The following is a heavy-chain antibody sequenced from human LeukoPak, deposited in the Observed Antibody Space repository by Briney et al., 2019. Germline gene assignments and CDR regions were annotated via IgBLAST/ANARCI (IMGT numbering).Heavy chain of an antibody. V-gene: IGHV3-9*01. CDR1: GFTFDDYA. Sequence: QAGGSLRLSCAASGFTFDDYAMHWVRQAPGKGLEWVSGISWNSGSIGYADSVKGRFTISRDNAKNSLYLQMNSLRAEDTALYYCAKDQGALGDAFDIWGQGTMVTVSS. J-gene: IGHJ3*02. CDR3: AKDQGALGDAFDI. CDR2: ISWNSGSI. D-gene: IGHD3-16*01.